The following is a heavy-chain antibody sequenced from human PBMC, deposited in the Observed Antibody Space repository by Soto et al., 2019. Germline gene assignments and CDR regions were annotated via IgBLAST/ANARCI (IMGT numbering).Heavy chain of an antibody. CDR1: GFAFRSYN. Sequence: EVQLVESGGGPVKPGGSLTLSCAASGFAFRSYNMNWVRQAQGKGLEWVASISSGSSNIYYADSVKGRFTISRDNAKNSLFLQMDSLRAEDSAVYYCASATVVAATFDFWGQGTLVTVSS. J-gene: IGHJ4*02. V-gene: IGHV3-21*01. CDR3: ASATVVAATFDF. CDR2: ISSGSSNI. D-gene: IGHD2-15*01.